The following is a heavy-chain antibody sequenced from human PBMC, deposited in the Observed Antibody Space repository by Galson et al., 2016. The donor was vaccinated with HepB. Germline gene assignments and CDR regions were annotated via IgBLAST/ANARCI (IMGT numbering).Heavy chain of an antibody. CDR2: ISSSSADI. CDR3: ARTSYSYDTSDYSEAIYFDY. Sequence: SLRLSCAASGFTFSTYTMNWVRQAPGTGLEWVAKISSSSADIFYADSVKGRFTISRNNAKNSLYLQMKSLRDEDTAVYFCARTSYSYDTSDYSEAIYFDYWGQGTLVSVSS. V-gene: IGHV3-48*02. J-gene: IGHJ4*02. CDR1: GFTFSTYT. D-gene: IGHD3-16*01.